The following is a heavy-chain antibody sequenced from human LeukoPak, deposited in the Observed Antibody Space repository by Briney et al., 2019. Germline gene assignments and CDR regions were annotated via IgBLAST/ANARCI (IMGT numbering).Heavy chain of an antibody. CDR2: IYHSGST. CDR3: ARRPSLGRGAPLDY. D-gene: IGHD7-27*01. CDR1: GGSISSGGYS. J-gene: IGHJ4*02. Sequence: SQTLSLTCAVSGGSISSGGYSWNWIRQPPGKGLEWIGYIYHSGSTYYNPSLKSRVTISVDRSKNQFSLKLSSVAAADTAVYYCARRPSLGRGAPLDYWGQGTLVTVSS. V-gene: IGHV4-30-2*01.